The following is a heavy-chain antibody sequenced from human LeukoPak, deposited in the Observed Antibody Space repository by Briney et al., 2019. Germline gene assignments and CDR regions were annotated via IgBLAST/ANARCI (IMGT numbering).Heavy chain of an antibody. CDR1: GGSISSGDYY. J-gene: IGHJ6*03. D-gene: IGHD5-12*01. Sequence: SQTLSLTCTVSGGSISSGDYYWSWIRQPPGKGLEWIGYIYYSGSTNYNPSLKSRVTISVDTSKNQFSLKLSSVTAADTAVYYCARAGGYEHGGDYYYYYMDVWGKGTTVTVSS. V-gene: IGHV4-61*08. CDR3: ARAGGYEHGGDYYYYYMDV. CDR2: IYYSGST.